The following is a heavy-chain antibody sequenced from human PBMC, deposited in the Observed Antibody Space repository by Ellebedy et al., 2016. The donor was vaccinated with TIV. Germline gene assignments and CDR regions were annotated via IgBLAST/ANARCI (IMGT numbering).Heavy chain of an antibody. CDR1: GGAFGAYS. V-gene: IGHV4-59*08. J-gene: IGHJ5*02. Sequence: ESLKISCTVSGGAFGAYSWGWIRQSPGKALEFIGYVSHSGAANYNPSLKSRLSISLDTPNNQFSLRLHSVTAADTAVYYCARHVFSSSGSSYNWLDPWGQGTLVTVSS. D-gene: IGHD6-13*01. CDR3: ARHVFSSSGSSYNWLDP. CDR2: VSHSGAA.